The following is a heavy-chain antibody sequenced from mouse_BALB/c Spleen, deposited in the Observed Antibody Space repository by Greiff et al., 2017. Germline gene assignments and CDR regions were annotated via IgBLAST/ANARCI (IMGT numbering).Heavy chain of an antibody. D-gene: IGHD2-14*01. V-gene: IGHV1-54*03. CDR2: INPGSGGT. CDR3: EWVRYRYDDGFAY. Sequence: QVQLQQSGAELVRPGTSVKVSCKASGYAFTNYLIKWVKQRPGQGLEWIGVINPGSGGTNYNEKFKGKATLTADKSSSTAYMQLRSLTSDDSAVYFCEWVRYRYDDGFAYWGQGTMVTVSA. CDR1: GYAFTNYL. J-gene: IGHJ3*01.